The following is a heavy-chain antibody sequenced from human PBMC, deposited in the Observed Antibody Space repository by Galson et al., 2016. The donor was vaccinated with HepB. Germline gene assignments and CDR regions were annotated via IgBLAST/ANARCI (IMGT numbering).Heavy chain of an antibody. CDR2: IYSGGKT. CDR1: GFSVSSHY. D-gene: IGHD1-14*01. V-gene: IGHV3-53*01. CDR3: ARRPGN. J-gene: IGHJ3*01. Sequence: SLRLSCAASGFSVSSHYMSWVRQAPGKGLEWVSFIYSGGKTYYEDSVKGRLTITRDKYMNTLYLQMNSLRAADTAVYYRARRPGNWGQGTMVTVSS.